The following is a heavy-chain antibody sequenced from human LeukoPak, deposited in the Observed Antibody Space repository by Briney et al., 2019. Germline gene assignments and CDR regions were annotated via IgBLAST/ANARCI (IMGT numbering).Heavy chain of an antibody. CDR3: ARASPFYYDGDY. D-gene: IGHD3-22*01. J-gene: IGHJ4*02. V-gene: IGHV1-2*02. CDR1: AYSFTGYY. CDR2: INPNSGDT. Sequence: ASVKVSCKASAYSFTGYYMHWVRQAPGQGLEWMGWINPNSGDTNYAQKFQGRVTMTRDTSINTAYMELSRLTSDDTAVYYCARASPFYYDGDYWGQGTLVTVSS.